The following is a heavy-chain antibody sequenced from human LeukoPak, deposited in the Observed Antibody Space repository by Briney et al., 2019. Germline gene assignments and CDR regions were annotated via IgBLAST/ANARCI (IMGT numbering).Heavy chain of an antibody. D-gene: IGHD3-10*02. CDR3: AELGITMIGGV. Sequence: GGSLRLSCAASGFTFSSYEMNWVRQAPGKGLGWVSYISSSGSTIYYADSVKGRFTISRDNAKNSLYLQMNSLRAEDTAVYYCAELGITMIGGVWGKGTTVTISS. V-gene: IGHV3-48*03. CDR1: GFTFSSYE. CDR2: ISSSGSTI. J-gene: IGHJ6*04.